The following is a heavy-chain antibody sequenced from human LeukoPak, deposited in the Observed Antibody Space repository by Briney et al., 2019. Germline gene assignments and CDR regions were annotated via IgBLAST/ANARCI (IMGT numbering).Heavy chain of an antibody. CDR3: ARRTAAAGLDY. V-gene: IGHV4-34*01. CDR1: GGSFSGYY. CDR2: INRSGST. D-gene: IGHD6-13*01. Sequence: PSETLSLTCAVYGGSFSGYYWSWIRQPPGKGLEWIGEINRSGSTNYNPSLKSRVTISVDTSKNQFSLKLSSVTAADTAVYYCARRTAAAGLDYWGQGTLVTVSS. J-gene: IGHJ4*02.